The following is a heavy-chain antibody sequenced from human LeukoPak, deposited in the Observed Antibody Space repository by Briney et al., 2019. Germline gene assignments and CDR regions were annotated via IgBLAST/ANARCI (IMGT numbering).Heavy chain of an antibody. D-gene: IGHD2-2*01. V-gene: IGHV4-59*01. CDR2: MQYSGAT. CDR1: GASISRYY. CDR3: AGGGYCSRSNCFAPLLDY. Sequence: PSETLSLTCTVSGASISRYYWSWIRQSPGMGLEWIAYMQYSGATNYKPSLESRVTLSIDTSKSQFSLKLNSVTAADTAVYFCAGGGYCSRSNCFAPLLDYWGQGKLVTVSS. J-gene: IGHJ4*02.